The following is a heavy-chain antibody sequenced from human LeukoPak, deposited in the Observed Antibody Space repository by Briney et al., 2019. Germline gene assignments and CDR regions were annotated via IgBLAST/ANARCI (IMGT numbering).Heavy chain of an antibody. J-gene: IGHJ3*02. Sequence: PGGSLRLFCAASGFTFSSYEMNWVRQSPGKGLEWVSYISSSGSTIYYADSVKGRFTISRDNSKNTLYLQMNSLRAEDTAVYYCARYSSSWSRDAFDIWGQGTMVTVSS. CDR2: ISSSGSTI. V-gene: IGHV3-48*03. D-gene: IGHD6-13*01. CDR3: ARYSSSWSRDAFDI. CDR1: GFTFSSYE.